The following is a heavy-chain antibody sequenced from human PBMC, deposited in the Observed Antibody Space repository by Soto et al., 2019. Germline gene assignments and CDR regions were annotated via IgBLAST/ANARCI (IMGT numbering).Heavy chain of an antibody. CDR3: AKNPSGSWSYYF. Sequence: QVQLVESGGGVVQPGRCLRLSCAASGFTFRSYGMHWVRQAPGKGLEWVAVISYDGSNKYYADSVKGRFTISRDKSKNTLYLQMISLRAEHTAVYYCAKNPSGSWSYYFWGQGTLVTVSS. D-gene: IGHD1-26*01. CDR1: GFTFRSYG. CDR2: ISYDGSNK. V-gene: IGHV3-30*18. J-gene: IGHJ4*02.